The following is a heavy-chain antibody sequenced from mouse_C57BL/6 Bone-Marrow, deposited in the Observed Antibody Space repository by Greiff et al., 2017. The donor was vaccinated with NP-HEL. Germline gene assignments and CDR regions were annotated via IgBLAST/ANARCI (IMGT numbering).Heavy chain of an antibody. V-gene: IGHV2-2*01. D-gene: IGHD2-2*01. J-gene: IGHJ2*01. CDR1: GFSLTSYG. CDR3: ASYGYGGGYYFDY. Sequence: VMLVESGPGLVQPSQSLSITCTVSGFSLTSYGVHWVRQSPGKGLEWLGVIWSGGSTDYNAAFISRLSISKDNSKSQVFFKMNSLQADDTAIYYCASYGYGGGYYFDYWGQGTTLTVSS. CDR2: IWSGGST.